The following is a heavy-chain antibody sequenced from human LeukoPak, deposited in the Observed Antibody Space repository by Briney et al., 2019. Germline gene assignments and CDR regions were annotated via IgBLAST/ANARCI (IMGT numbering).Heavy chain of an antibody. CDR1: GFTFSSYG. CDR3: AKDDSGYLYYFDY. V-gene: IGHV3-30*18. D-gene: IGHD5-12*01. Sequence: GRSLRLSCAASGFTFSSYGMHWVCQAPGKGLEWVAVISYDGSNKYYADSVKGRFTISRDNSKNTLYLQMNSLRAEDTAVYYCAKDDSGYLYYFDYWGQGTLVTVSS. CDR2: ISYDGSNK. J-gene: IGHJ4*02.